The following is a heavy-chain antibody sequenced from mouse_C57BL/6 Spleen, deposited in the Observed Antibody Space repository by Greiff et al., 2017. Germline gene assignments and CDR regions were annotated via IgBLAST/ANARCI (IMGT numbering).Heavy chain of an antibody. D-gene: IGHD1-1*01. V-gene: IGHV1-15*01. J-gene: IGHJ3*01. CDR3: TRSYYGSSEDWFAY. CDR2: IDPETGGT. Sequence: QVQLQQSGAELVRPGASVTLSCKASGYTFTDYEMHWVKQTPVHGLEWIGAIDPETGGTAYNQKFKGKAILTADKSSSTAYMELRSLTSEDSAVYYCTRSYYGSSEDWFAYWGQGTLVTVSA. CDR1: GYTFTDYE.